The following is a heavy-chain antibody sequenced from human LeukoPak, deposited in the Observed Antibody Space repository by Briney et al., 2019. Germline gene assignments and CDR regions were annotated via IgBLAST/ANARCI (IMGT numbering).Heavy chain of an antibody. CDR3: ARESSSGYFYAFDI. Sequence: SETLSLTCTVSGGSISSSRYYWAWIRQPPGKGLECIASIDHSGSTNYNPSLKSRVTTSVDTSKNQFSLKLSSVTAADTAVYYCARESSSGYFYAFDIWGQGTMVTVSS. V-gene: IGHV4-39*07. D-gene: IGHD3-22*01. CDR2: IDHSGST. CDR1: GGSISSSRYY. J-gene: IGHJ3*02.